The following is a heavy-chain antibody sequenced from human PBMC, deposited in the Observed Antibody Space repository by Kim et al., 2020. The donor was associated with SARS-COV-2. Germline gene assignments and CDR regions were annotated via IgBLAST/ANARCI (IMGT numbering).Heavy chain of an antibody. CDR3: AGGFSSRPDY. CDR2: IYPSGRA. D-gene: IGHD6-13*01. J-gene: IGHJ4*02. Sequence: SETLSLTCAVSGGSISSGIYSWSWIRQSPVKGLEWIGYIYPSGRAYYNPSLKSRVTISADRAKNQFSLNLTSVTAADTAIYYCAGGFSSRPDYWGQGILV. CDR1: GGSISSGIYS. V-gene: IGHV4-30-2*06.